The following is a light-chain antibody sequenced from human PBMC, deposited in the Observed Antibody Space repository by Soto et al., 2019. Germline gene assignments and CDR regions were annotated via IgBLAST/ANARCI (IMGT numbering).Light chain of an antibody. CDR3: SSYTTSNTRQIV. J-gene: IGLJ1*01. CDR1: SSDVGGYNY. CDR2: DVS. Sequence: VLTQPASVSGSPGQSITISCTGTSSDVGGYNYVSWYQQHPGKAPKFMIYDVSNRPSGVSNRFSGSKSGNTASLTISGLQAEDEADYYCSSYTTSNTRQIVFGTGTKVTVL. V-gene: IGLV2-14*01.